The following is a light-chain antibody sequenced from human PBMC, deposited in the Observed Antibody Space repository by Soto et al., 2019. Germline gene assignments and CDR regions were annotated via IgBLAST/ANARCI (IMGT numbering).Light chain of an antibody. J-gene: IGLJ3*02. CDR1: SSNIGSNT. V-gene: IGLV1-44*01. Sequence: QSVLTQPPSASGTPGQRVTISCSGSSSNIGSNTVNWYQQLPGTAPKLLIYSNNQRPSGVPDRFSGSKSGTSASLAISGLQSAAEADYYCAAWDDSLNGRDWVFGGGTKLTVL. CDR2: SNN. CDR3: AAWDDSLNGRDWV.